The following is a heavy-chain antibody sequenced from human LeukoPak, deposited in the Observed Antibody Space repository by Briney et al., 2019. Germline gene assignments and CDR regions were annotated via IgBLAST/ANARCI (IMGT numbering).Heavy chain of an antibody. CDR3: ARDSRHHRFLYWDWFDP. CDR1: GFTFSNYV. V-gene: IGHV3-21*06. Sequence: GGSLRLSCAASGFTFSNYVMSWVRQAPGKGLKWVSTISVGSRYIFYADSVKGRFTISRDNAKNSLYLHMNSLRAEDTAVYYCARDSRHHRFLYWDWFDPWGQGTLVTVSS. CDR2: ISVGSRYI. D-gene: IGHD2/OR15-2a*01. J-gene: IGHJ5*02.